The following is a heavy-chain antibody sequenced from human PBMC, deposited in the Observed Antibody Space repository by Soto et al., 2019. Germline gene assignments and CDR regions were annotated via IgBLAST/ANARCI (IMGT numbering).Heavy chain of an antibody. CDR1: GGTLNNYA. CDR3: ATDCNYDVSNSF. V-gene: IGHV1-69*01. CDR2: ILPVSAAP. Sequence: QVQLVQSGAEVKKPGSSVRVSCKASGGTLNNYAINWVRQAPGQGLEWMGGILPVSAAPDYAQKFQDRVSISADHSTSTVFMELSRLKSDDTAVYFCATDCNYDVSNSFWGQGTLVTVSS. J-gene: IGHJ4*02. D-gene: IGHD2-21*02.